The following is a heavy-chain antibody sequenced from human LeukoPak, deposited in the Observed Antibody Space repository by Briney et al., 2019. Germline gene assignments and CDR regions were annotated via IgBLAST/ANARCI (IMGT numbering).Heavy chain of an antibody. D-gene: IGHD3-3*01. CDR2: ISGSGDTT. V-gene: IGHV3-23*01. J-gene: IGHJ4*02. CDR1: GFTFSSYS. CDR3: AEDQVRFLEGLPYYFDL. Sequence: GGSLRLSCAASGFTFSSYSMNWVRQAPGKGLEWVSGISGSGDTTYYSDSVEGRFSISRDNSKNTLYLEMSSLRAGDTAVYFCAEDQVRFLEGLPYYFDLWGRGSLVIVSS.